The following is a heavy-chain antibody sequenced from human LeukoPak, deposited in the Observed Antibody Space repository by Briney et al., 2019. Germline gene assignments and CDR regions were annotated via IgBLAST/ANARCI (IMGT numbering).Heavy chain of an antibody. CDR1: GFSVDSVF. Sequence: GSLRLSCRASGFSVDSVFMNWVRQPPGKGLEWVSFIMPGGRIDYTDSVKGRFTISRDSFENTLSLQMNSLRVDDSAVYYCARGNSATTTFDFWGQGTLVTVSS. D-gene: IGHD4-17*01. CDR3: ARGNSATTTFDF. V-gene: IGHV3-66*01. CDR2: IMPGGRI. J-gene: IGHJ4*02.